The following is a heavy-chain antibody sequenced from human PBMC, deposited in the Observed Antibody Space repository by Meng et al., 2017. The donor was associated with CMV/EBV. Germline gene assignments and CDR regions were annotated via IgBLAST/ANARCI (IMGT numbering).Heavy chain of an antibody. CDR2: IKSKGSGETR. V-gene: IGHV3-15*01. CDR3: THCQDYYETVGR. CDR1: GLVFSDAW. J-gene: IGHJ4*02. Sequence: QLVESGGGLVKPGGSLRLSCTVSGLVFSDAWVTWVRQAPGKGLEWVGRIKSKGSGETRDYSAPVKGRFTISRDDLKNMIYLQMNSLQVEDTAIYFCTHCQDYYETVGRWGQGTLVTVSS. D-gene: IGHD3-16*01.